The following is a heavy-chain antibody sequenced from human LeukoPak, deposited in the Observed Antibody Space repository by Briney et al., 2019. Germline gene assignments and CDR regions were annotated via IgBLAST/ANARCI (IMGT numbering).Heavy chain of an antibody. J-gene: IGHJ2*01. V-gene: IGHV4-39*01. Sequence: SETLSLTCIVSRGSISSTTYYWDWIRQPPGKGLEWIGSIYYSGSTYYNPSLKSRVTISVDTSKNQFSLRLTSVTAADTAVYYCARKTDSSGWYPYFDPWGRGTLVTVSS. CDR2: IYYSGST. CDR3: ARKTDSSGWYPYFDP. CDR1: RGSISSTTYY. D-gene: IGHD6-19*01.